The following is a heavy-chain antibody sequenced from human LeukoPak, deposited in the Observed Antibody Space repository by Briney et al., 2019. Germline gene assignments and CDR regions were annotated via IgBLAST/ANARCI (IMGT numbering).Heavy chain of an antibody. CDR1: GFTFNSYS. CDR3: TRDPRALDY. J-gene: IGHJ4*02. V-gene: IGHV3-48*01. Sequence: PGGSLRLSCAASGFTFNSYSMNWVRQAPGKGLEWVSYISSSSNTIYYADSVKGRFTISRDDAKNSLYLHMNSLRAEDTAVYYCTRDPRALDYWGQGTLVTVSS. CDR2: ISSSSNTI.